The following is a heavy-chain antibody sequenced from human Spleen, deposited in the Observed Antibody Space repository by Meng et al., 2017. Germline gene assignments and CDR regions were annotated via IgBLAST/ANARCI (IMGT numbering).Heavy chain of an antibody. CDR2: TYYRSKWYN. V-gene: IGHV6-1*02. Sequence: QPHQCGPGLVKPSQTPSLTFAISGDSVSTISAAWHWIRQSPSRGLEWLGRTYYRSKWYNDFAVSVKSRITINADTSKNQFSLQLNSVTPEDTAVYYCAREYSSTFDYWGQGTLVTVSS. CDR3: AREYSSTFDY. J-gene: IGHJ4*02. D-gene: IGHD6-13*01. CDR1: GDSVSTISAA.